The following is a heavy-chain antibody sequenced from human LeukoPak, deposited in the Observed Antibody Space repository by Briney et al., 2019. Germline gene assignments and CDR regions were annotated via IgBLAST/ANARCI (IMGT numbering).Heavy chain of an antibody. CDR2: IYYSGSP. D-gene: IGHD3-22*01. Sequence: SETLSLTCTVSGGSIGSYYWNWIRQPPGKGLEWIGYIYYSGSPNYNPSPKSRVTISVDTSKNQFSLNLSSVSAADTAVYYCARATDSSVYYGFDYWGQGILVTVSS. CDR1: GGSIGSYY. CDR3: ARATDSSVYYGFDY. J-gene: IGHJ4*02. V-gene: IGHV4-59*13.